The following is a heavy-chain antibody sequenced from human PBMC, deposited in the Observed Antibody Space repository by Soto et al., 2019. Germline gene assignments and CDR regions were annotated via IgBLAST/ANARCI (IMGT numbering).Heavy chain of an antibody. CDR2: IYHSGST. CDR3: ARGSGEYSSSRPVS. J-gene: IGHJ4*02. D-gene: IGHD6-6*01. CDR1: GYSISSGYY. V-gene: IGHV4-38-2*01. Sequence: PSETLSLTCAVSGYSISSGYYWGWIRQPPGKGLEWIGSIYHSGSTYYNPSLKSRVTISVDTSKNQFSLKLSSVTAADTAVYYCARGSGEYSSSRPVSWGQGTLVTVSS.